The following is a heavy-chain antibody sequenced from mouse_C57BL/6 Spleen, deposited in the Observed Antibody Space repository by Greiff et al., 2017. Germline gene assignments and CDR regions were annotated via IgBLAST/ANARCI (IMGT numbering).Heavy chain of an antibody. CDR2: INPNNGGT. CDR3: ARWDYGSPRYWYFDV. V-gene: IGHV1-18*01. CDR1: GYTFTDYN. J-gene: IGHJ1*03. Sequence: EVQLQESGPELVKPGASVKIPCTASGYTFTDYNMDWVKQSHGKSLEWIGDINPNNGGTIYNQKFKGKATLTVDKSSSTAYMELRSLTSEDTAVYYCARWDYGSPRYWYFDVWGTGTTVTVSS. D-gene: IGHD1-1*01.